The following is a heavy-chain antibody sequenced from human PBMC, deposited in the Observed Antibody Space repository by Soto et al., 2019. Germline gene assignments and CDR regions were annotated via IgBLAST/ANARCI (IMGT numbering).Heavy chain of an antibody. Sequence: HPGGSLRLSCAASGFTVTSYWMHWVRQAPGKGLEWVAVISYDGSNKYYADSVKGRFTISRDNSKNTLYLQMNSLRAEDTAVYYCAKDNNWNYFDYWGQGTLVTVSS. V-gene: IGHV3-30*18. J-gene: IGHJ4*02. CDR3: AKDNNWNYFDY. D-gene: IGHD1-20*01. CDR2: ISYDGSNK. CDR1: GFTVTSYW.